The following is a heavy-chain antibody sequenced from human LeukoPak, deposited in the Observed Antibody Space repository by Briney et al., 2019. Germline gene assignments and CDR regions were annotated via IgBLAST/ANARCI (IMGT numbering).Heavy chain of an antibody. V-gene: IGHV3-48*04. CDR2: VSISSGTI. CDR1: GFNFIGHN. D-gene: IGHD2-15*01. J-gene: IGHJ4*02. CDR3: ARDSLLSG. Sequence: GSLRLSCAASGFNFIGHNMNWVRQAPGKGLEWISFVSISSGTIYYADSVKGRFTISRDNAKNSLYLQMNSLRAEDTAVYYCARDSLLSGGGQGTLVTVSS.